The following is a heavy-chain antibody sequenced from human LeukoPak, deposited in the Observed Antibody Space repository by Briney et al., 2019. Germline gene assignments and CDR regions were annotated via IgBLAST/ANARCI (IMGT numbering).Heavy chain of an antibody. J-gene: IGHJ4*02. CDR3: ARGQNWGY. CDR1: GYIFTSYY. Sequence: ASVKVSCKASGYIFTSYYMHWVRQAPGQGLEWMGWMNPNSGNTGYAQKFQGRVTMTRNTSISTAYMELSSLRSEDSAVYYCARGQNWGYWGQGTLVTVSS. CDR2: MNPNSGNT. D-gene: IGHD3-16*01. V-gene: IGHV1-8*02.